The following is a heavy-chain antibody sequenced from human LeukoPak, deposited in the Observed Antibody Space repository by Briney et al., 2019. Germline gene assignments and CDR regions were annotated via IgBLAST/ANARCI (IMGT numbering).Heavy chain of an antibody. J-gene: IGHJ5*02. CDR1: GFTFSSYA. V-gene: IGHV3-23*01. Sequence: GGSLRLSCAASGFTFSSYAMSWVRQAPEKGLEWVSSLSGSGGSTHYADSVKGRFAISRDNSKNTLYLQMNSLRAEDTAVYYCAKSPHVQVLVYYLDPWGQGTLVTVSS. CDR2: LSGSGGST. D-gene: IGHD3-22*01. CDR3: AKSPHVQVLVYYLDP.